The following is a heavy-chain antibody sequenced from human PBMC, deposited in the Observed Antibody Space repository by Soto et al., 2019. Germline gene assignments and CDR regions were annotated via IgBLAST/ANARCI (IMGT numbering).Heavy chain of an antibody. D-gene: IGHD6-19*01. CDR2: INHSGST. CDR1: GGSFSGYY. CDR3: ARGTQWLGRIFDY. V-gene: IGHV4-34*01. J-gene: IGHJ4*02. Sequence: TSETLSLTCAVYGGSFSGYYWSWIRQPPGKGLEWIGEINHSGSTNYNPSLKSRVTISVDTSKNQFSLKLSSVTAADTAVYYCARGTQWLGRIFDYWGQGTLVTVSS.